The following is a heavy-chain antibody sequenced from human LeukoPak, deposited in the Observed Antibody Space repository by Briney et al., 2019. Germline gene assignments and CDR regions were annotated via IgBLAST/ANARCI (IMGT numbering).Heavy chain of an antibody. CDR1: GFTFSGYN. J-gene: IGHJ4*02. Sequence: GGSLRLSCAASGFTFSGYNMNWVRQAPGKGLEWVSSISTSSSDIYYADSVKGRFTISRDNAKNSLYLQMNSLRVEDTAVYYCARGHNPSGGATPYWGQGTLVTVSS. CDR3: ARGHNPSGGATPY. V-gene: IGHV3-21*01. CDR2: ISTSSSDI. D-gene: IGHD1-26*01.